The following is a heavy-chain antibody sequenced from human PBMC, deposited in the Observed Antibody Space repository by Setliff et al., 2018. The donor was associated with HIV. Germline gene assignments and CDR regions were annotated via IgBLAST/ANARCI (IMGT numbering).Heavy chain of an antibody. D-gene: IGHD3-9*01. Sequence: SESLSLTCTVSGDSISIYYWSWIRQPPGKGLEWIGYIYYTGITTYNPSLKSRVTISVDTSKNQFSLKLSSVTAADTAVYYCARGGYYDILTGYSNGFDYWGQGTQLTVSS. CDR1: GDSISIYY. CDR2: IYYTGIT. V-gene: IGHV4-59*01. J-gene: IGHJ4*02. CDR3: ARGGYYDILTGYSNGFDY.